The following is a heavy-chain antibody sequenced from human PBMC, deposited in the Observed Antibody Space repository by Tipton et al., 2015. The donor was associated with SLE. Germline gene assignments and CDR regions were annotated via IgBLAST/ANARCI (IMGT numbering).Heavy chain of an antibody. CDR1: GGPIGSGSSY. CDR2: IYYSGDY. Sequence: TLSLTCTVSGGPIGSGSSYWDWIRQPPGKELEWIGSIYYSGDYYYNPSLKTRVTVSIDTHMNQFSLRLTSLTVADTAVCYCARHPWGDDYYDLWGQGTLVTVSP. J-gene: IGHJ4*02. V-gene: IGHV4-39*07. CDR3: ARHPWGDDYYDL. D-gene: IGHD2-21*02.